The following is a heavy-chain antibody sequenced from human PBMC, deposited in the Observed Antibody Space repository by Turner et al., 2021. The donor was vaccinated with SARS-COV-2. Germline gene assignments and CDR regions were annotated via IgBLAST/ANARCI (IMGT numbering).Heavy chain of an antibody. V-gene: IGHV1-2*02. CDR3: ARGPAVFGVVIMGY. Sequence: QVQLVQVGAEVKKPGASVKVSCKACGYTLTGYYMHWVRQAPGQGLEWMGWINPNSGGTNYAQKFQGRVTMTRDTSISTVYMELSRLRSDDTAVYYCARGPAVFGVVIMGYWGQGTLVTVSS. D-gene: IGHD3-3*01. CDR2: INPNSGGT. CDR1: GYTLTGYY. J-gene: IGHJ4*02.